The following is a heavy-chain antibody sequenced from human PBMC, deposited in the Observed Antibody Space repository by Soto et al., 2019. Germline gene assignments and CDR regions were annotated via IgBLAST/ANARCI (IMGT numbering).Heavy chain of an antibody. Sequence: ASVKVSCKASGYTFTSYGISWVRQAPGQGLEWMGIINPSGGSTSYTQKFQGRVTMTRDTSTSTVYMELSSLRSGDTAVYYCAIVVGPAARHYYYGMDVWGQGTKVTVSS. CDR2: INPSGGST. CDR3: AIVVGPAARHYYYGMDV. CDR1: GYTFTSYG. D-gene: IGHD2-2*01. V-gene: IGHV1-46*03. J-gene: IGHJ6*02.